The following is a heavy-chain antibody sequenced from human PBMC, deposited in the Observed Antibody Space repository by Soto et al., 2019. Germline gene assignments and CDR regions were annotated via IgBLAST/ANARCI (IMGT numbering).Heavy chain of an antibody. J-gene: IGHJ6*02. Sequence: VASVKVSCKASGGTFSSYAISWVRQAPGQGLEWMGGIIPIFGTANYAQKFQGRVTITADESTSTAYMELSSLRSEDTAVYYCARESRDSSGHSSVSGMDVWGQGTMVTVYS. D-gene: IGHD3-22*01. CDR3: ARESRDSSGHSSVSGMDV. V-gene: IGHV1-69*13. CDR1: GGTFSSYA. CDR2: IIPIFGTA.